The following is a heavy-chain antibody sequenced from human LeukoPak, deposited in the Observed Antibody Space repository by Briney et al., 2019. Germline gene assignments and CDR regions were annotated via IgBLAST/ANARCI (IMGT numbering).Heavy chain of an antibody. CDR3: ARETSLTGYASGLGFNY. CDR1: GGSISSNSNY. CDR2: IYYSGST. Sequence: SETLSLTCTVSGGSISSNSNYWGWIRQPPGKGLEWIGSIYYSGSTYYNLSLKSRVTISVDTSKNQFSLRLTSVTAADTATYYCARETSLTGYASGLGFNYWGQGILVTVSS. V-gene: IGHV4-39*07. J-gene: IGHJ4*02. D-gene: IGHD6-19*01.